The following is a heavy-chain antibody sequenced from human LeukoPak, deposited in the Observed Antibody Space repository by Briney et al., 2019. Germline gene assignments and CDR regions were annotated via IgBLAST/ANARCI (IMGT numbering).Heavy chain of an antibody. J-gene: IGHJ6*03. CDR2: IYYSGST. V-gene: IGHV4-39*01. D-gene: IGHD6-13*01. CDR1: GGSLSSSSYY. CDR3: ARRDSSSWYSAYMDV. Sequence: SETLSLTCTVSGGSLSSSSYYWGWIRQPPGKGLEWIGSIYYSGSTYYNPSLKSRVTISVDTSKNQFSLKLSSVTAADTAVYYCARRDSSSWYSAYMDVWGKGTTVTVSS.